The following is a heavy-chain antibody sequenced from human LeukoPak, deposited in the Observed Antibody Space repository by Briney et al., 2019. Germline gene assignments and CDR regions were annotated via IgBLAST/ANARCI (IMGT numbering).Heavy chain of an antibody. D-gene: IGHD3-22*01. Sequence: PSETLSLTCAVYGGSFSGYYWSWIRQPPGKGLEWIGEINHSGSTNYNPSLKSRVTISVDTSKNQFSLKLSSVTAADTAVYYCARHQRGYYSLDYWGQGTLVTVSS. CDR1: GGSFSGYY. J-gene: IGHJ4*02. CDR3: ARHQRGYYSLDY. CDR2: INHSGST. V-gene: IGHV4-34*01.